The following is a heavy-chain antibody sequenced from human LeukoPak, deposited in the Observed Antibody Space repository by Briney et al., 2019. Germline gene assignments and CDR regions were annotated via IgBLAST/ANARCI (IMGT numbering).Heavy chain of an antibody. D-gene: IGHD3-22*01. CDR3: AKDNRAGDSSGYGY. V-gene: IGHV3-48*03. CDR1: GFTFSSYE. J-gene: IGHJ4*02. Sequence: GGSLRLSCAGSGFTFSSYEMNWVRQAPGKGLEWVSYISSSGSTIYYADSVKGRFTISRDNSKNTLYLQMNSLRAEDTAVYYCAKDNRAGDSSGYGYWGQGTLVTVSS. CDR2: ISSSGSTI.